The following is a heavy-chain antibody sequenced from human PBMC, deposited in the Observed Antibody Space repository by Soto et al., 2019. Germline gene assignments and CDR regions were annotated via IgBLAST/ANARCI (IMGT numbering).Heavy chain of an antibody. CDR1: VFPFSSYA. D-gene: IGHD3-3*01. Sequence: PGGSLRLSCSASVFPFSSYAMSWVRQAPGKGLEWVSAISGSGGSTYYADSVKGRFTISRGNSKNTLYLQMNSLRAEDTAVYYCAKWGDYDFWSGYYFSSEDYMDVWGKGTTVTVSS. CDR2: ISGSGGST. V-gene: IGHV3-23*01. CDR3: AKWGDYDFWSGYYFSSEDYMDV. J-gene: IGHJ6*03.